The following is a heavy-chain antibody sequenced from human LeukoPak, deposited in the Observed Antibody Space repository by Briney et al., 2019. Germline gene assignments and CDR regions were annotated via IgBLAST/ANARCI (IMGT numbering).Heavy chain of an antibody. CDR1: GGSFSNSA. Sequence: GASVKVSCKASGGSFSNSAISWVRQAPGQGLEWMGGIIPIFDTTNFAQKFQGRVTITADKSTSTAYMELSSLRSDDTAVYYCAREYDVDYMDVWGKGTMVTVSS. J-gene: IGHJ6*03. CDR3: AREYDVDYMDV. D-gene: IGHD1-1*01. V-gene: IGHV1-69*06. CDR2: IIPIFDTT.